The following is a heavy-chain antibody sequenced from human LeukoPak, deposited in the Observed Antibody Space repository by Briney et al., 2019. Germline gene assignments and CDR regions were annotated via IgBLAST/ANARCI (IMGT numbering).Heavy chain of an antibody. J-gene: IGHJ4*02. D-gene: IGHD1-26*01. CDR2: IIPIFGTA. Sequence: PVKVSCKASGGTFSSYAISWVRQAPGQGLEWMGGIIPIFGTANYAQKFQGRVTITADESTSTAYMELSSLRSEDTAVYYCAREGSASSSVSIDYWGQGTLVTVSS. CDR3: AREGSASSSVSIDY. V-gene: IGHV1-69*13. CDR1: GGTFSSYA.